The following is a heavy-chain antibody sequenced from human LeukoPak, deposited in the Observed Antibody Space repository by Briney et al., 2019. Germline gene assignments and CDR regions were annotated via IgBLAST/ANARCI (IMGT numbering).Heavy chain of an antibody. J-gene: IGHJ4*02. CDR1: GYTFTSYD. V-gene: IGHV1-8*01. CDR2: MNPNSGNT. CDR3: ASRSTYYDILTGYSYGFDY. Sequence: GASVKVSCKASGYTFTSYDINWVRQATGQGLEWMGWMNPNSGNTGYAQKFQGRVTMTRNTSISTAYMELSSLRSEDTAVYYCASRSTYYDILTGYSYGFDYWGQGTLVTVSS. D-gene: IGHD3-9*01.